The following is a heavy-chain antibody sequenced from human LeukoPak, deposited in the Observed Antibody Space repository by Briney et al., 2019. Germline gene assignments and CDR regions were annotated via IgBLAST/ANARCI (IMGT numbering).Heavy chain of an antibody. Sequence: ASVKVSCKASGYTFTSYYLHWVRQAPGQGLEWMVIINPSGGSTYYAQKFQGGVTVTRDTSTSTVYMELSSLRSEDTAVYYCARGEGYYYSVDVWGQGTTVTVSS. CDR1: GYTFTSYY. J-gene: IGHJ6*02. V-gene: IGHV1-46*01. CDR2: INPSGGST. CDR3: ARGEGYYYSVDV.